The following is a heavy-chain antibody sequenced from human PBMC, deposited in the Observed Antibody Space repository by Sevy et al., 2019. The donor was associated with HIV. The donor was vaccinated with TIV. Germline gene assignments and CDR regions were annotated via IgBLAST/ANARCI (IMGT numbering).Heavy chain of an antibody. Sequence: ASVKVYCKVSRYSLTELSMDWVRQAPGKGLEWMGGFDPEDGKTIYAQKFQGRVTMTEDTSTDTAYMELSSLRSEDTAVFYCVGSRSGLPHFDYWGQGTLVTVSS. V-gene: IGHV1-24*01. J-gene: IGHJ4*02. CDR1: RYSLTELS. CDR3: VGSRSGLPHFDY. CDR2: FDPEDGKT. D-gene: IGHD5-12*01.